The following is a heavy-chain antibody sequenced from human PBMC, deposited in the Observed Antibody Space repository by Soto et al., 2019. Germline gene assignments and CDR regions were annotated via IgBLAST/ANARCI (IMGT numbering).Heavy chain of an antibody. Sequence: QVQLQESGPGLVKPSETLSLTCTVSGGSISSYYWSWIRQPAGKGLEWIGRIYTSGSTNYNPSLKSRVTMSVDTSKNQFSLKLSSVTAADTAVYYCARDPWFGEFFGAVYYYGMDVWGQGTTVTVSS. CDR3: ARDPWFGEFFGAVYYYGMDV. J-gene: IGHJ6*02. V-gene: IGHV4-4*07. CDR1: GGSISSYY. D-gene: IGHD3-10*01. CDR2: IYTSGST.